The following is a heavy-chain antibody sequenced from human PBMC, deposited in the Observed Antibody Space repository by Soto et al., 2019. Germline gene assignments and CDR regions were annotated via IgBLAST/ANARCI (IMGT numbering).Heavy chain of an antibody. CDR3: ATGIAAATTRY. CDR2: IYYSGST. J-gene: IGHJ4*02. V-gene: IGHV4-31*03. CDR1: GGSISSGGYY. Sequence: SETLSLTCTFSGGSISSGGYYLSWIRQHPGKGLEWIGYIYYSGSTYYNPSLKSRVTISVDTSKNQFSLKLSSVTAADTAVYYCATGIAAATTRYWGQGTLVTVSS. D-gene: IGHD6-13*01.